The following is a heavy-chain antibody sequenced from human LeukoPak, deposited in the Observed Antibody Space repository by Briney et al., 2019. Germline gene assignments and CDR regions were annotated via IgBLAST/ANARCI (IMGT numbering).Heavy chain of an antibody. D-gene: IGHD3-10*01. CDR1: GGTFSSYA. CDR3: ARAGSYYYYMDV. Sequence: ASVKVSCKASGGTFSSYAISWVRHAPEQGLEWMGIINPSGGSTSYAQKFQGRVTMTRRTSTRTVYMELSSLRCEDTAVYYCARAGSYYYYMDVWGKGTTVTVSS. V-gene: IGHV1-46*01. CDR2: INPSGGST. J-gene: IGHJ6*03.